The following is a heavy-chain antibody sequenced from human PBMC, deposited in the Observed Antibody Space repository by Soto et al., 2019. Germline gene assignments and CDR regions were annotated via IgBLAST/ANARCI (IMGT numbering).Heavy chain of an antibody. CDR2: IGGLRAET. CDR1: GYTFRTYG. J-gene: IGHJ6*03. CDR3: ARDVRTNAEYDYFLYYMDP. V-gene: IGHV1-18*01. Sequence: QLVQSGDEVTKPGASVRVSCKTSGYTFRTYGISWVRQAPGQGIEWMGWIGGLRAETTYSPKFQGRLSLSADSSTYTAYLQLRGLKSDDTAIYYCARDVRTNAEYDYFLYYMDPWGNGTTVTVSS. D-gene: IGHD3-16*01.